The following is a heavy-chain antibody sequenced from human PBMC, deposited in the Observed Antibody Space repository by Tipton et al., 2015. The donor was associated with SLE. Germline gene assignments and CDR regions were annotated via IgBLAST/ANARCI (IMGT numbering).Heavy chain of an antibody. CDR3: AKDYSGSLNYYYYGLDV. V-gene: IGHV3-33*06. CDR2: IWFDGTDQ. J-gene: IGHJ6*02. D-gene: IGHD3-10*01. CDR1: GFTFSSYA. Sequence: RSLRLSCVASGFTFSSYAMHWVRQAPGKGLEWVAVIWFDGTDQYYAGSVKGRFTISRDNSKNTLYLQMNSLRAEDTAVYYCAKDYSGSLNYYYYGLDVWGQGTTVTVSS.